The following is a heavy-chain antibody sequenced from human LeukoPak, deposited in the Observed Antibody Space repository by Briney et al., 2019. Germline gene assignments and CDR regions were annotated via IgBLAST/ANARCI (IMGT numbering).Heavy chain of an antibody. J-gene: IGHJ4*02. CDR3: ARGKLAAAFGY. D-gene: IGHD6-13*01. Sequence: GSTYYNPSLKSRVTISVDTSKNQFSLKLSSVAAADTAVYYCARGKLAAAFGYWGQGTLVTVSS. V-gene: IGHV4-39*07. CDR2: GST.